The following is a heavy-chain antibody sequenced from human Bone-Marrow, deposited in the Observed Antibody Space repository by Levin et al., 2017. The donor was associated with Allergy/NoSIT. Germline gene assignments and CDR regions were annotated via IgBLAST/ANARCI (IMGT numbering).Heavy chain of an antibody. CDR1: GFTFYNYV. Sequence: GGSLRLSCAASGFTFYNYVMNWVRQSPGKGLAWVSGISSSGGSTYYADSVKGRFTISRDNSKNTLYLQINSLRAEDTAVYYCAKAKSHLDYYGSGSYDFWGQGTLVTVSS. CDR2: ISSSGGST. V-gene: IGHV3-23*01. CDR3: AKAKSHLDYYGSGSYDF. J-gene: IGHJ4*02. D-gene: IGHD3-10*01.